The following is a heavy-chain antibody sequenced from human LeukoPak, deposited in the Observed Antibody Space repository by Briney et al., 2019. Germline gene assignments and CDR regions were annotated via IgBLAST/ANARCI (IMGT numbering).Heavy chain of an antibody. CDR1: GFTVSSDY. D-gene: IGHD5-18*01. CDR3: ARGYSYGYFDY. V-gene: IGHV3-53*01. J-gene: IGHJ4*02. Sequence: GGSLRLSCAASGFTVSSDYMSWVRQAPGRGLEWVSVIYTVGNTYYAESVKGRFTISRDNSKNTLYLQMNSLRAEDTAVYYCARGYSYGYFDYWGQGALVTVSS. CDR2: IYTVGNT.